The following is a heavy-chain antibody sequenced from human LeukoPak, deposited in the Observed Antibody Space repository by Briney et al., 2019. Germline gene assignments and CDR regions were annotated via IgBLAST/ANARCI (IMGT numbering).Heavy chain of an antibody. CDR1: GFTFSSYG. Sequence: PGGSLRLSCAASGFTFSSYGMSWVRQAPGKGLEWVSAISGSGGSTYYADSVKGRFTISRDNSKNTLYLQTNSLRAEDTAVYYCARVVPPTDYGSGSYFWDPYYFDYWGQGTLVTVSS. CDR2: ISGSGGST. V-gene: IGHV3-23*01. CDR3: ARVVPPTDYGSGSYFWDPYYFDY. J-gene: IGHJ4*02. D-gene: IGHD3-10*01.